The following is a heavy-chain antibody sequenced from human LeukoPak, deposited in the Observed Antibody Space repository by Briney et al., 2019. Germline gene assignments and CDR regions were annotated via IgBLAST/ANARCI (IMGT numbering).Heavy chain of an antibody. CDR2: ISAYNGNT. D-gene: IGHD6-13*01. CDR1: GYTFTSYG. Sequence: ASVKVSCKASGYTFTSYGISWVRQAPGQGLEWMGWISAYNGNTNYAQKLQGRVTMTTDTSTSTAYMELRSLRSDDTALYYCARDVRNYSSSWYPNRYGMDVWGRGTTVTVSS. J-gene: IGHJ6*02. CDR3: ARDVRNYSSSWYPNRYGMDV. V-gene: IGHV1-18*01.